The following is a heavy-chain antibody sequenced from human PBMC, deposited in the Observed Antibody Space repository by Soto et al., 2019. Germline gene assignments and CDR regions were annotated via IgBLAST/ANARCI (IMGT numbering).Heavy chain of an antibody. V-gene: IGHV3-23*01. CDR3: AKDTSSSPYYMDV. Sequence: EVQVLESGGGSVQPGGSLRLSCAASGFTFSKFAMSWVRHAPGQGLEWVSEISGSTGTTYYADSVKGRFIISRDNSKNMEPLQMNSLRAEDTDVYYCAKDTSSSPYYMDVWGKGTTVTVSS. J-gene: IGHJ6*03. CDR1: GFTFSKFA. D-gene: IGHD2-2*01. CDR2: ISGSTGTT.